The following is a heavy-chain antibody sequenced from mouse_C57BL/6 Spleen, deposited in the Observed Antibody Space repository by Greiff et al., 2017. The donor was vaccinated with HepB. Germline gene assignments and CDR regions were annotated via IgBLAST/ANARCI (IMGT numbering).Heavy chain of an antibody. CDR1: GYTFTDYY. Sequence: EVQLQQSGPELVKPGASVKISCKASGYTFTDYYMNWVKQSHGKSLEWIGDINPNNGGTSYNQKFKGKATLTVDKSSSTAYMELRSLTSEDSAVYYCASHLLLRWWGQGTTLTVSS. CDR2: INPNNGGT. CDR3: ASHLLLRW. V-gene: IGHV1-26*01. D-gene: IGHD1-1*01. J-gene: IGHJ2*01.